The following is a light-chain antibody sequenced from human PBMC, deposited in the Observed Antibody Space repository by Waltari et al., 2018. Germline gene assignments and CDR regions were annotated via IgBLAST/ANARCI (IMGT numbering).Light chain of an antibody. CDR2: EVS. CDR3: CSYTAISTLV. V-gene: IGLV2-14*01. J-gene: IGLJ2*01. Sequence: QSALTQPASVSGSPGQSITISCTGTSSDVGNYNYVPWYQHHPGKAPKLMIYEVSNRPSGVSNRFSGSKSGNTASLTISGLQAEDEADYYCCSYTAISTLVFGGGTKLTVL. CDR1: SSDVGNYNY.